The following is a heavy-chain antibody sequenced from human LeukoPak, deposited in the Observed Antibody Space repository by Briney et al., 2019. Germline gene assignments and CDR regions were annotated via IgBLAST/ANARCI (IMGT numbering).Heavy chain of an antibody. V-gene: IGHV4-39*01. Sequence: SETLSLTCAVSGGSISSSSYYWGWIRQPPGKGLEWIGSIYYSGSTYYNPSLKSRVTISVDTSKNQFSLKLSSVTAADTAVYYCARRAAAPPDVDYWGQGTLVTVSS. J-gene: IGHJ4*02. D-gene: IGHD6-13*01. CDR2: IYYSGST. CDR1: GGSISSSSYY. CDR3: ARRAAAPPDVDY.